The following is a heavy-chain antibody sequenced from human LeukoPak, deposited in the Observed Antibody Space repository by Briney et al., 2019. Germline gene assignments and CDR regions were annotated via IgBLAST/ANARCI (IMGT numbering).Heavy chain of an antibody. CDR3: ARGGYLFGY. D-gene: IGHD2-15*01. J-gene: IGHJ4*02. CDR2: IYSTGST. Sequence: SATLSLTCTVSGGSLTDYYWSWIRQPPGKRLEWLGSIYSTGSTNYNPSLKSRVTMSVDTSKNQFSLKLTSVTAADTAVYYCARGGYLFGYWGQGTLVAVSS. V-gene: IGHV4-59*01. CDR1: GGSLTDYY.